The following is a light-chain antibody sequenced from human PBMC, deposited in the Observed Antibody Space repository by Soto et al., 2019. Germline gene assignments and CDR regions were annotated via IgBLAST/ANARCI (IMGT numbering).Light chain of an antibody. CDR2: AVS. Sequence: QSVLTQPASVSGSPGQSITISCTGTSSDVGGYNYVSWYQQHPGKAPKTMIYAVSNRPSGVTYRFSGFKSGNTAYLNISGLQAEDEADYYCNSYTSSNTLVFGTGTKLTVL. CDR3: NSYTSSNTLV. J-gene: IGLJ1*01. CDR1: SSDVGGYNY. V-gene: IGLV2-14*01.